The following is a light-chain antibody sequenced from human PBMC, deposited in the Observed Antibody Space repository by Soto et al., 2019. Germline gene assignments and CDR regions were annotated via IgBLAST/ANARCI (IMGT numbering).Light chain of an antibody. CDR1: SSDVGNYNR. V-gene: IGLV2-18*02. CDR2: EVT. Sequence: QSVLTQPPSVSGSPGQSVTISCTGTSSDVGNYNRVSWYQQPPGTAPKLMIYEVTNRPSGVPDRFSGSKSGNTASLTISGLQAEDEADYYCSSYASSNTLVFGGGTKL. J-gene: IGLJ3*02. CDR3: SSYASSNTLV.